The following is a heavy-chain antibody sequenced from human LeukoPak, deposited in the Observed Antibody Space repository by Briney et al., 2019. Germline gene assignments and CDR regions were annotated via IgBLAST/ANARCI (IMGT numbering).Heavy chain of an antibody. Sequence: GGSLRLSCAASGFTFSSYGMHWVRQAPGKGLEWVAVIWCDGSNKYYADSVKGRFTISRDNSKNTLYLQMNSLRAEDTAVYYCAKGPSGSYPGYYYYMDVWGKGTTVTVSS. CDR2: IWCDGSNK. V-gene: IGHV3-33*06. J-gene: IGHJ6*03. D-gene: IGHD1-26*01. CDR1: GFTFSSYG. CDR3: AKGPSGSYPGYYYYMDV.